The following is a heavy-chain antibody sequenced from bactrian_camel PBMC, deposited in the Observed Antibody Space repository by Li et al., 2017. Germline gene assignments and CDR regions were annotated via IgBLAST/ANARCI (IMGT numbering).Heavy chain of an antibody. Sequence: HVQLVESGGGLVQPGGSLRLSRAVSGHSPVYPPICWGWFRQAPGKEREGVASICSDGSTSYADSVKGRFTISQDNAKSTRTVYLQMNSLKPDGTAMYYCAPCGYPDFGGQGTQVTVS. D-gene: IGHD2*01. CDR3: APCGYPDF. CDR1: GHSPVYPP. V-gene: IGHV3S55*01. J-gene: IGHJ4*01. CDR2: ICSDGST.